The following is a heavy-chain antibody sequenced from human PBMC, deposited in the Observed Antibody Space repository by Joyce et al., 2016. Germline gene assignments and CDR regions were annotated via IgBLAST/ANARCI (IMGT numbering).Heavy chain of an antibody. CDR3: ARGHDWYAA. Sequence: QVQLVQSGTEVKKPGSSVQVSCKASGGAFGSYTITWLRQAPGQGPEWMGGITPILGTGNYAQKFQGRVKISADESKNTAYMELSRLRSEDTAVYYCARGHDWYAAWGQGSLVTVSS. V-gene: IGHV1-69*16. CDR1: GGAFGSYT. J-gene: IGHJ5*02. CDR2: ITPILGTG. D-gene: IGHD3-9*01.